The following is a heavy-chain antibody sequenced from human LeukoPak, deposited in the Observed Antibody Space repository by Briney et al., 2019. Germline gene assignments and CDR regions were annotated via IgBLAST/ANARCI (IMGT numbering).Heavy chain of an antibody. Sequence: GGSLRLSCAASGFTFSSYAMSWVRQAPGKGLEWVSAFCGSGGSTYYADSVKGRFTISRDNSKNTLYLQMNSLRAEDTAVYYCAKDQSYYGSGSYLDFDYWGQGTMVTVSS. D-gene: IGHD3-10*01. CDR3: AKDQSYYGSGSYLDFDY. J-gene: IGHJ4*02. CDR2: FCGSGGST. V-gene: IGHV3-23*01. CDR1: GFTFSSYA.